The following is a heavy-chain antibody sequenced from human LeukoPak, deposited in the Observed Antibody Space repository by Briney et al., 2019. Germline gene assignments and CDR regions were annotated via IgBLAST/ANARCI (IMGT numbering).Heavy chain of an antibody. CDR3: ARERTVAGGTHLYYFDY. Sequence: ASVKVSCKASGGTFSSYAITWVRQAPGQGLEWIGWISAYHGNTNYAQKLQGRVTMTTDTSTSTAYMELRSLRSDDTAVYYCARERTVAGGTHLYYFDYWGQGTLVTVSS. J-gene: IGHJ4*02. D-gene: IGHD6-19*01. CDR1: GGTFSSYA. CDR2: ISAYHGNT. V-gene: IGHV1-18*01.